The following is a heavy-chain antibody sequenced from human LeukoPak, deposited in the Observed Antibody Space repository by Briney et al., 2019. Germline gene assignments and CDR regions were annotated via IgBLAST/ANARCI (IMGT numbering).Heavy chain of an antibody. V-gene: IGHV3-74*01. CDR2: IISEGSST. D-gene: IGHD3-22*01. CDR3: ARDYDTSGFVLYYFDY. Sequence: GGSLTLSCAASGFDFSIYWVQCVRPAKGKGRVWVSRIISEGSSTSYADSVKGRFTISRDNAKNTLHLQMNSLRAEDTAVYYCARDYDTSGFVLYYFDYWGQGTLVTVSS. J-gene: IGHJ4*02. CDR1: GFDFSIYW.